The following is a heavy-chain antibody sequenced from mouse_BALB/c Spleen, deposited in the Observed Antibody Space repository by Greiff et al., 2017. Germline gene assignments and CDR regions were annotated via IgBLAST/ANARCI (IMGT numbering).Heavy chain of an antibody. V-gene: IGHV3-2*02. CDR2: ISYSGST. J-gene: IGHJ1*01. Sequence: EVKLMESGPGLVKPSQSLSLTCTVTGYSITSDYAWNWIRQFPGNKLEWMGYISYSGSTSYNPSLKSRISITRDTSKNQFFLQLNSVTTEDTATYYCARPARNWYFDVWGAGTTVTVSS. CDR1: GYSITSDYA. CDR3: ARPARNWYFDV.